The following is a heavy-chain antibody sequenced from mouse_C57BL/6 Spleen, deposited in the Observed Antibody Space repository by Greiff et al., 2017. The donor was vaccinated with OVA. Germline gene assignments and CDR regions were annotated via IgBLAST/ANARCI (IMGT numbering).Heavy chain of an antibody. Sequence: VQLQQPGAELVKPGASVKLSCKASGYTFTSYWMHWVKQRPGQGLEWIGMIHPNSGSTNYNEKFKSKATLTVDKSSSTAYMQLSSLTSEDSAVYYCAFYYGSSLWYFDVWGTGTTVTVSS. CDR2: IHPNSGST. J-gene: IGHJ1*03. CDR3: AFYYGSSLWYFDV. CDR1: GYTFTSYW. D-gene: IGHD1-1*01. V-gene: IGHV1-64*01.